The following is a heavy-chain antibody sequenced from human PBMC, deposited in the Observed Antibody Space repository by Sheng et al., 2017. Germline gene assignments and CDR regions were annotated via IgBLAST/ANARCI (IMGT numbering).Heavy chain of an antibody. Sequence: QVQLQESGPGLVKPSETLSLTCTVSGVSISAYYWSWIRQPAGKGVEWIGHISASGSTNYNPSLKSRLTMSADTSKNQFSLKLSSLTTADTAVYFCARDTSSFGFDHWGREPWSPSPQ. V-gene: IGHV4-4*07. CDR2: ISASGST. CDR1: GVSISAYY. D-gene: IGHD2-15*01. CDR3: ARDTSSFGFDH. J-gene: IGHJ4*02.